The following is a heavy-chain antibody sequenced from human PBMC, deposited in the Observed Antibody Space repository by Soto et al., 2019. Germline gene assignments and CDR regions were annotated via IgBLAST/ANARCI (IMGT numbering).Heavy chain of an antibody. CDR2: IRGFSPYT. J-gene: IGHJ6*02. CDR3: ARDRGYDAHNYYYNAMDV. V-gene: IGHV3-21*01. D-gene: IGHD2-15*01. Sequence: GGSLRLSCISSGFTFRTYTMNWVRQAPGKGLEWVSGIRGFSPYTFYAESVKGRFTISRDNAKNSLYLQMNSLRAEDTAVYYCARDRGYDAHNYYYNAMDVWGQGTTVTVSS. CDR1: GFTFRTYT.